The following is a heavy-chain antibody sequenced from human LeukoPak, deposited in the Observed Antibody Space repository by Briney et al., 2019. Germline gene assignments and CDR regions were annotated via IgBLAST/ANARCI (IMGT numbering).Heavy chain of an antibody. D-gene: IGHD3-10*01. CDR1: GGSISSSSYY. CDR2: IYTSGST. CDR3: ARVVRYYGSGSYFDY. J-gene: IGHJ4*02. V-gene: IGHV4-61*02. Sequence: SETLSLTCTVSGGSISSSSYYWSWIRQPAGKGLEWIGRIYTSGSTNYNPSLKSRVTISVDTSKNQFSLKLSSVTAADTAVYYCARVVRYYGSGSYFDYWGQGTLVTVSS.